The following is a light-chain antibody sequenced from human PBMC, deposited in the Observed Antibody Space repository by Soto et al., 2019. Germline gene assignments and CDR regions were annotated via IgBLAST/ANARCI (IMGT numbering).Light chain of an antibody. CDR2: GVS. J-gene: IGKJ1*01. CDR1: QSVRSRY. V-gene: IGKV3-20*01. CDR3: QQYGSSPWT. Sequence: EIVLTQSPGTLSLSPGERATLSCRASQSVRSRYLAWYKQKPGQAPRLLMYGVSSRASGIPDRFSGSGSGTDFTLTISRLEPEDFAVYHCQQYGSSPWTFGQGTKVEIK.